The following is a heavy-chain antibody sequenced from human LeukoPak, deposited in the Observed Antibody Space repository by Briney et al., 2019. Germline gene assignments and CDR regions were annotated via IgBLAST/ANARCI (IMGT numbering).Heavy chain of an antibody. CDR3: ARESRDSGYFDY. Sequence: GGSLRLSCAASGFTFSSYAMHWVRQAPGKGLEWVAVISYDGSNKYYADSVKGRFTISRDNSKNTLYLQMNSLRAEDTAVYYCARESRDSGYFDYWGQGTLVTVSS. D-gene: IGHD5-24*01. CDR2: ISYDGSNK. V-gene: IGHV3-30-3*01. J-gene: IGHJ4*02. CDR1: GFTFSSYA.